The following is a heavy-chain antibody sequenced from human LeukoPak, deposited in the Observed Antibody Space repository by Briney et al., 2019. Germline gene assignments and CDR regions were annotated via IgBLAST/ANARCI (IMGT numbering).Heavy chain of an antibody. CDR3: AREGAYEDDFDY. D-gene: IGHD3-3*01. CDR2: IKQDGSEK. J-gene: IGHJ4*02. V-gene: IGHV3-7*01. CDR1: GFTFRNYW. Sequence: GGSLRLSCVGSGFTFRNYWMSWVRQAPGKGLEWVAKIKQDGSEKYYVDSVKGRFTISRDNAKKSLYLQMNSLRAEDTALYFCAREGAYEDDFDYWGQGTLVTVSS.